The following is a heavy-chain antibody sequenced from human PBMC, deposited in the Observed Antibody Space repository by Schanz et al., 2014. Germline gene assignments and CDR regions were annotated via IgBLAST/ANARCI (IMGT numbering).Heavy chain of an antibody. Sequence: EVQLLESGGGLEEPGGSLRLSCAASGFSFSSYAMGWVRQARGKGLEWVSAMNESHSTIYYADSVRGRFTISRDNAENTLFLQMNSLRAEDTAVYYCARKVVATIGGYYDNWGQGTLVIVSS. CDR1: GFSFSSYA. CDR2: MNESHSTI. V-gene: IGHV3-23*01. D-gene: IGHD5-12*01. CDR3: ARKVVATIGGYYDN. J-gene: IGHJ4*02.